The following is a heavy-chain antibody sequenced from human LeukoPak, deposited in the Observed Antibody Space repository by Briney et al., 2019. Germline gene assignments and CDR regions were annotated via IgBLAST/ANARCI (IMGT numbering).Heavy chain of an antibody. V-gene: IGHV1-69*05. CDR3: ATSTRRLYVGYYYMDV. D-gene: IGHD2-2*02. CDR1: GGTFSSYA. CDR2: IIPIFGTA. Sequence: SVKVSCKASGGTFSSYAISWVRQAPGQGLEWMGGIIPIFGTANYAQKFQGRVTTTTDESTSTAYMELSSLRSEDTAVYYCATSTRRLYVGYYYMDVWGKGTTVTVSS. J-gene: IGHJ6*03.